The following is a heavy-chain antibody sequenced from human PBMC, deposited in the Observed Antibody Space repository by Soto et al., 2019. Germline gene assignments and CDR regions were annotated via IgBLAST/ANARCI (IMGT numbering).Heavy chain of an antibody. V-gene: IGHV4-34*01. CDR1: GGSFIGYY. Sequence: QVQLQQWGAGLLKPSETLSLTCDIYGGSFIGYYWSCIRQPPGKGLEWVGEINHSGRTNYNPSRASGVAISVGRSKNQSSLKLSSVAVADTAVYYCARGRGDDFASWGQGTLVTVCS. CDR2: INHSGRT. D-gene: IGHD3-10*01. CDR3: ARGRGDDFAS. J-gene: IGHJ5*01.